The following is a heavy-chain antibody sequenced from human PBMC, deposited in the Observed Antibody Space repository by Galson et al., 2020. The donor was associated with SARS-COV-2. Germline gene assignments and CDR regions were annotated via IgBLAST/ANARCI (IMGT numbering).Heavy chain of an antibody. Sequence: GGSLRLSCAVSGLSFSGYSMTWVRQAPGKGLEWVANIEHGGITKYYVGSVRGRFTISRDDSKNSVYLEMNSLRPDDTAVYYCATGGIIRGQGTRVTVSS. D-gene: IGHD3-10*01. CDR3: ATGGII. CDR1: GLSFSGYS. V-gene: IGHV3-7*03. CDR2: IEHGGITK. J-gene: IGHJ4*02.